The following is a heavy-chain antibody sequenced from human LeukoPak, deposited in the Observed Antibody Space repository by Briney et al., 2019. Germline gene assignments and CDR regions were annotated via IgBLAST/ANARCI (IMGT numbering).Heavy chain of an antibody. CDR1: GFTFSSYG. V-gene: IGHV3-23*01. J-gene: IGHJ6*04. Sequence: GALRLSCAASGFTFSSYGMSWVRQAPGKGLEWVSVIVGSGAGTDYADSVKGRFTISRDNSKNTLYLQMNSLRAEDTAVYYCANLWFGEGDVWGKGTTVTISS. CDR2: IVGSGAGT. CDR3: ANLWFGEGDV. D-gene: IGHD3-10*01.